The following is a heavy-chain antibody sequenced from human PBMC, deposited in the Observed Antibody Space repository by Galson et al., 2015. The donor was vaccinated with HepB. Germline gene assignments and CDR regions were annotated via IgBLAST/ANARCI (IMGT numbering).Heavy chain of an antibody. CDR3: ARDQESSRYYYYGMDV. CDR2: ISSSSSYT. V-gene: IGHV3-11*06. J-gene: IGHJ6*02. CDR1: GFTFSDYY. Sequence: SLRLSCAASGFTFSDYYMSWIRQAPGKGLEWVSYISSSSSYTNYADSVKGRFTISRDNAKNSLYLQMNSLRAEDTAVYYCARDQESSRYYYYGMDVWGQGTTVTVSS. D-gene: IGHD6-6*01.